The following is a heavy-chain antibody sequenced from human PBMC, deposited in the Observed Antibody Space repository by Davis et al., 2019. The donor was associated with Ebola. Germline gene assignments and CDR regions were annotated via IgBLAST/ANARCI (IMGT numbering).Heavy chain of an antibody. CDR2: INHSGST. V-gene: IGHV4-34*01. CDR3: AGGCTIFGVALPPWDYYMDV. D-gene: IGHD3-3*01. Sequence: PSETLSLTCAVYGGSFSGYYWSWIRQPPGKGLAWIGEINHSGSTNYNPSLKSRVTISVDTSKNQFSLKLSSVTAADTAVYYCAGGCTIFGVALPPWDYYMDVWGKGTTVTVSS. CDR1: GGSFSGYY. J-gene: IGHJ6*03.